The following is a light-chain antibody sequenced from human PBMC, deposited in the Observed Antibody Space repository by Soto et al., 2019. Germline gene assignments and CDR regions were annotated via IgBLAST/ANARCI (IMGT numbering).Light chain of an antibody. CDR3: QQANSLTQT. V-gene: IGKV1-12*01. CDR1: QGISSW. CDR2: AAS. Sequence: DIQMTQSPSSVSASVGDRVTITCRASQGISSWLAWYQQKPGKAPKLLIYAASSLQSGVSSRFTGSGSGTDFTLTISSMLPEDLATDNSQQANSLTQTFGQGNKLEIK. J-gene: IGKJ2*01.